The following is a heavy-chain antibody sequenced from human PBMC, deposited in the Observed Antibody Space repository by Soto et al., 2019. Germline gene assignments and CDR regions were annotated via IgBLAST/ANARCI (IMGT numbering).Heavy chain of an antibody. V-gene: IGHV4-31*03. Sequence: PSETLSLTCTVSGGSISSGGYYWSWIRQHPGKGLEWIGYIYYSGSTYYNPSLKSRVTISVDTSKNQFSLKLSSVTAADTAVYYCARASVWNYYDSSGYYNLFDYWGQGTLVTVSS. D-gene: IGHD3-22*01. CDR3: ARASVWNYYDSSGYYNLFDY. CDR1: GGSISSGGYY. CDR2: IYYSGST. J-gene: IGHJ4*02.